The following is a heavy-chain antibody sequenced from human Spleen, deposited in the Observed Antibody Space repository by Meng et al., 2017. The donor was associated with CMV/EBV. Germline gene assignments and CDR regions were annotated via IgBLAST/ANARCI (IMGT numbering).Heavy chain of an antibody. J-gene: IGHJ3*02. CDR1: GYSFSSHD. Sequence: ASVKVSCKASGYSFSSHDINWVRQAPGQGLEWMGWINPNSGGTNYAQKFQGRVTMTRDTSISTAYMELSRLRSDDTAVYYCARAAQYSGSYNDAFDIWGQGTMVTVSS. CDR3: ARAAQYSGSYNDAFDI. D-gene: IGHD1-26*01. V-gene: IGHV1-2*02. CDR2: INPNSGGT.